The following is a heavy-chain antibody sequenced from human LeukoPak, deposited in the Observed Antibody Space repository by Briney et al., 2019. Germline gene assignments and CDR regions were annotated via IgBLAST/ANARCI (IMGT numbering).Heavy chain of an antibody. CDR1: GGTFSSYA. CDR3: ARYRSTMVRGVTNNWFDP. CDR2: IIPIFGTA. D-gene: IGHD3-10*01. J-gene: IGHJ5*02. Sequence: GASVKVSCKASGGTFSSYAISWVRQAPGQGLEWMGGIIPIFGTANYAQKFQGRVTITADESTSTAYMELSSLRSEDTAVYYCARYRSTMVRGVTNNWFDPWGQGTLVTVSS. V-gene: IGHV1-69*13.